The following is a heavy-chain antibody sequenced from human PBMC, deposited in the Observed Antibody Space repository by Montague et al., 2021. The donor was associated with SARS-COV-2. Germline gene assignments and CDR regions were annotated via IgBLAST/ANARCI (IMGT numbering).Heavy chain of an antibody. J-gene: IGHJ4*02. CDR1: LHSGVVEL. CDR3: ARKTRGWLSRPPYKYYFDY. V-gene: IGHV4-34*01. CDR2: VCRRVIA. Sequence: SETLSLTCAGDLHSGVVELRRRTDEHPSELQSLAWVVCRRVIANYNPSLKSRVTISVDTSKNQFSLKLSSVTAADTAVYYCARKTRGWLSRPPYKYYFDYWGQGTLVTVSS. D-gene: IGHD3-22*01.